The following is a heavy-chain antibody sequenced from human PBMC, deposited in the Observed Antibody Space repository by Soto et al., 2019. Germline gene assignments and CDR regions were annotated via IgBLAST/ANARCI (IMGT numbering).Heavy chain of an antibody. CDR2: IRAGGST. CDR1: GFDVSSKY. J-gene: IGHJ4*02. D-gene: IGHD3-10*01. Sequence: AGGSLRLSCVASGFDVSSKYMSWVRQAPGKGLEWVSVIRAGGSTSYAASVMGRFTISRDSSRNTLYLQMNSLRVADTAVYYCARDRDYSVTATYASFDYWGQGTLVTVSS. CDR3: ARDRDYSVTATYASFDY. V-gene: IGHV3-66*01.